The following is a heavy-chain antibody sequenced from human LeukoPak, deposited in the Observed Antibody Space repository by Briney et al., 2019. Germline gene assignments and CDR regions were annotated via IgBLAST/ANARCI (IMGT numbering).Heavy chain of an antibody. V-gene: IGHV4-59*01. Sequence: SETLSLTCTVSGGSISSYYWSWIRQPPGKGLEWIGYIYYSGSTNYNPSLKSRVTISVDTSKNQFSLKLSSVTAADTAVYYCARAPRDSSGSYPLDYWGQGTLVTVSS. D-gene: IGHD6-19*01. J-gene: IGHJ4*02. CDR3: ARAPRDSSGSYPLDY. CDR2: IYYSGST. CDR1: GGSISSYY.